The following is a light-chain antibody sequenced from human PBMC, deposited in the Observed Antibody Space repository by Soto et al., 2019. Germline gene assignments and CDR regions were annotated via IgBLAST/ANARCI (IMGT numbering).Light chain of an antibody. CDR2: DVT. CDR1: SDDVGGYNY. Sequence: QSVLTQPASVSGSPGQSITISCTGTSDDVGGYNYVSWYQQLPGKAPKLVIYDVTHRPSGVSNRFSGSRSGNTASLTISGLQAEDEADYYCTSFTSGIILYVLGTGTKVTVL. CDR3: TSFTSGIILYV. V-gene: IGLV2-14*01. J-gene: IGLJ1*01.